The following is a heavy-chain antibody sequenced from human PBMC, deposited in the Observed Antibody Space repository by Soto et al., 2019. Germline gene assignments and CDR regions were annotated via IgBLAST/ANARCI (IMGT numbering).Heavy chain of an antibody. J-gene: IGHJ4*02. D-gene: IGHD3-10*01. Sequence: SETLSLTCTVSGGSISSGGYYWSWIRQHPGKGLEWIGYIYYSGSTYYNPSLKSRVTISVDTSKNQFSLKLSSVTAADTAVYYCARGALYGSGSYYQAPFDYWGQGTLVTVSS. CDR1: GGSISSGGYY. CDR3: ARGALYGSGSYYQAPFDY. V-gene: IGHV4-31*03. CDR2: IYYSGST.